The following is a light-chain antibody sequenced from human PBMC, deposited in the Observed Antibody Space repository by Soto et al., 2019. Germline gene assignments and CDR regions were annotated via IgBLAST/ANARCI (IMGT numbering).Light chain of an antibody. Sequence: EIVMTQSPATLSVSPGDRATLSCRASQSVSSNLAWYQQKPGQAPRLVIYGASTRATAIPARFSGSGSVTEFTRTISSLQSEDFAVYYCQQYADWPPLTFGGGTKVEIK. CDR2: GAS. CDR1: QSVSSN. CDR3: QQYADWPPLT. J-gene: IGKJ4*01. V-gene: IGKV3-15*01.